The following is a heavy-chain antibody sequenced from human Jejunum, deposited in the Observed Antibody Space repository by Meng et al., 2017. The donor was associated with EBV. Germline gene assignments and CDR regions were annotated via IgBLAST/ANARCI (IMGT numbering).Heavy chain of an antibody. CDR1: GFTVSSTY. CDR3: ARGYFDS. V-gene: IGHV3-53*01. Sequence: EVQVVESGGGLIQPGGSLRLSCAASGFTVSSTYMSWVRQAPGKGLEWVSVIYPGDNTYYADSVKGRFTISRDKFKNTLYLQMNSLRADDTAVYHCARGYFDSRSQGTMVTVS. CDR2: IYPGDNT. D-gene: IGHD2-15*01. J-gene: IGHJ4*02.